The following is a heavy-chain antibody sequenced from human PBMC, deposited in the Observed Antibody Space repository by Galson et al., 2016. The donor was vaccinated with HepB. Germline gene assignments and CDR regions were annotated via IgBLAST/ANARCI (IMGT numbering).Heavy chain of an antibody. CDR1: GFTFSSHA. V-gene: IGHV3-23*01. Sequence: SLRLSCAASGFTFSSHAMSWVRQAPAKGLEWVSSVRVGGETTYYIDSVRGRFTISRDTSKNTLHLQMDSLRAEDTAVYYCVKTRAPGGSCPWGQGTLVTVS. CDR2: VRVGGETT. D-gene: IGHD1-14*01. J-gene: IGHJ5*02. CDR3: VKTRAPGGSCP.